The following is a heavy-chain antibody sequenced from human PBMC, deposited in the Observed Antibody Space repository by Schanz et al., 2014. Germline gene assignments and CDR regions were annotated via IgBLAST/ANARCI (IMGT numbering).Heavy chain of an antibody. V-gene: IGHV3-7*05. J-gene: IGHJ4*02. Sequence: EVQLLESGAGLVQPGGSLRLSCAASTFTFSSDWMSWVRQAPGKGLEWVANIKEDGSVKDYVDSVKGRFTISRDNSKNTLYLQMNSRRPEDTAMYYCAKDAENTAMITDYFDSWGQGPLVNVSS. CDR1: TFTFSSDW. CDR3: AKDAENTAMITDYFDS. D-gene: IGHD5-18*01. CDR2: IKEDGSVK.